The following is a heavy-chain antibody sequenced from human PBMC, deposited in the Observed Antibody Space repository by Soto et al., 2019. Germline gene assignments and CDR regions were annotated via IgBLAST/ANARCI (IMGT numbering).Heavy chain of an antibody. V-gene: IGHV3-33*01. Sequence: QVQLVESGGGVVQPGRSLRLSCAASGFTFSSYGMHWVRQAPGKGLEWAAVIWYDGSNKYYADSVKGRFTISRDNSKNTLYLQMNSLRAEDTAVYYCARDIAVAGAHGMDVWGQGTTVTVSS. CDR3: ARDIAVAGAHGMDV. J-gene: IGHJ6*02. CDR2: IWYDGSNK. CDR1: GFTFSSYG. D-gene: IGHD6-19*01.